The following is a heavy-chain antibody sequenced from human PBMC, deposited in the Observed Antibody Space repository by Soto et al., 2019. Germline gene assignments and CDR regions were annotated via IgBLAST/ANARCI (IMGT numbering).Heavy chain of an antibody. CDR3: ANAPGGLDGYNSDYYGMDV. J-gene: IGHJ6*02. D-gene: IGHD5-12*01. Sequence: EVHLLESGGDLVQPGGSLRLSCTASGLTFSTYAMSWVRQAPGKGLEWVSAIGGSGTGGRTYYADSEKGRFTISRDNTKNTVYLQMNSLRADDTALYYWANAPGGLDGYNSDYYGMDVWGQWTTVTVSS. CDR1: GLTFSTYA. V-gene: IGHV3-23*01. CDR2: IGGSGTGGRT.